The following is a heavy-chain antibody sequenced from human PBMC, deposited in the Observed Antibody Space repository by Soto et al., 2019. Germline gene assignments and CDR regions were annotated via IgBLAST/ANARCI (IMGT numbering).Heavy chain of an antibody. CDR2: ISGSGGST. J-gene: IGHJ3*02. CDR3: AKDHVQSSGSDPPGHDAFDI. D-gene: IGHD1-26*01. V-gene: IGHV3-23*01. CDR1: GFTFSSYA. Sequence: GGSLRLSCAASGFTFSSYAMSWVRQAPGKGLEWVSAISGSGGSTYYADSVKGRFTISRDNSKNTLYLQMNSLRAEDTAVDYCAKDHVQSSGSDPPGHDAFDIWGQGTMVTVSS.